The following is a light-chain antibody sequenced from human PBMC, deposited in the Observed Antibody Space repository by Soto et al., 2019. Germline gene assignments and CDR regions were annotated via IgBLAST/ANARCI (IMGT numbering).Light chain of an antibody. V-gene: IGLV2-11*01. J-gene: IGLJ2*01. CDR2: DVS. Sequence: QSALTQPRSVSGSPGQSVTISCTGTSSDVGNYNYVSWYQQHPGKAPKLMVYDVSKRPSGVPDRFSGSKSGNTASLTISGLQAEDEADYYCCSYAGTYTLVFGGRTKLTVL. CDR1: SSDVGNYNY. CDR3: CSYAGTYTLV.